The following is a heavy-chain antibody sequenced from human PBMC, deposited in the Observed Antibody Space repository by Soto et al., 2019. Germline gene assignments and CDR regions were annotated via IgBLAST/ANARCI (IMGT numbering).Heavy chain of an antibody. V-gene: IGHV4-39*01. J-gene: IGHJ4*02. D-gene: IGHD1-1*01. CDR1: ADSSTISNSY. Sequence: PSETLSLTCTVSADSSTISNSYWGWLRQPPGKGLQWIGSSSYNGGTFYNPSLKGRVAISVDTSKKQSSLQVTSVTAADTAVYYCARPRIEVVWRGFDFWGQGSPVTVSS. CDR3: ARPRIEVVWRGFDF. CDR2: SSYNGGT.